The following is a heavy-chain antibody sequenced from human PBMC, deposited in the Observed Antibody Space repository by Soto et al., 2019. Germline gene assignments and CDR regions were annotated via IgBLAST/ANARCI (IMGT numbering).Heavy chain of an antibody. J-gene: IGHJ5*02. V-gene: IGHV4-39*01. Sequence: SETLSLTCTVSGGSISDDTYYWGWIRQPPGKGLEWIGSIYYSGSTSYNPSLKSRVTMSVDTSKKQLSLRLSSVTAADTAVYYCAKLHGGSPTSPPPAPGGKGTLAT. CDR3: AKLHGGSPTSPPPAP. CDR1: GGSISDDTYY. CDR2: IYYSGST. D-gene: IGHD2-15*01.